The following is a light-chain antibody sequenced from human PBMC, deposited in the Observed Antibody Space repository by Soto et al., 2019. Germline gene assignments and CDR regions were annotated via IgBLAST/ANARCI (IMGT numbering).Light chain of an antibody. CDR2: DVS. J-gene: IGKJ1*01. CDR3: QHYNSYSEA. CDR1: QSVSNW. Sequence: DIQMTQSPSTLSASVGEIVTITCRASQSVSNWLAWYQQKPGKAPNLLIYDVSSLESGVPSRFSGSGSGTEFTLTISSLQPDDFATYYCQHYNSYSEAFGQGTKVDIK. V-gene: IGKV1-5*01.